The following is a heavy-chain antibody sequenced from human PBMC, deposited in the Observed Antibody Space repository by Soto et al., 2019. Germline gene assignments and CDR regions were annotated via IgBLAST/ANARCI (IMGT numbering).Heavy chain of an antibody. D-gene: IGHD3-3*01. CDR1: GFTFSSYA. V-gene: IGHV3-30-3*01. CDR2: ISYDGSNK. Sequence: GGSLRLSCAASGFTFSSYAMHWVRQAPGKGLEWVAVISYDGSNKYYADSVKGRFTISRGNSKNTLYLQMNSLRAEDTAVYYCARVLLDDFWSGYYDGAFDIWGQGTMVTVSS. J-gene: IGHJ3*02. CDR3: ARVLLDDFWSGYYDGAFDI.